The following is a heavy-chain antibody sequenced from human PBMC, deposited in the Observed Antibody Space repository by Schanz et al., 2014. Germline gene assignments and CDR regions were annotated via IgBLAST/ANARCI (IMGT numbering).Heavy chain of an antibody. J-gene: IGHJ4*02. CDR1: GITFSSHS. CDR3: VRDSFFAFDY. V-gene: IGHV3-48*01. CDR2: ITYNGGTI. D-gene: IGHD3-3*01. Sequence: EVHLVESGGGLVQPGGSLRLSCAASGITFSSHSFNWVRQAPGKGLEWISYITYNGGTIYYADSVKGRFTISRDNAKNSLYLEMNNLRAEDTAVYCCVRDSFFAFDYWGQGTLVTVSS.